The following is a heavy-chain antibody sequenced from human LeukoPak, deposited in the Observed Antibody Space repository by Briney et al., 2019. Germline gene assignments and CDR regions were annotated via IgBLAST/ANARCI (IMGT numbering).Heavy chain of an antibody. CDR2: INHSGST. V-gene: IGHV4-34*01. D-gene: IGHD3-9*01. CDR1: GGSFSGYY. J-gene: IGHJ4*02. Sequence: SETLSLTSAVYGGSFSGYYWSWIRQPPGKGLEWIGEINHSGSTNYNPSLKSRVTISVDTSKNQFSLKLSSVTAADTAVYYCARGATYYDILTGYYYRYSYFDYWGQGTLVTVSS. CDR3: ARGATYYDILTGYYYRYSYFDY.